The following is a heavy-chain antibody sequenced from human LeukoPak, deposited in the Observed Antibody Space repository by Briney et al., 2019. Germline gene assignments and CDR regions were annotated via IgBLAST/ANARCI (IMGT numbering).Heavy chain of an antibody. CDR2: INHSGST. J-gene: IGHJ6*03. V-gene: IGHV4-34*01. CDR3: ARYWYGDYDSLYYYMDV. CDR1: GGSLSGYY. D-gene: IGHD4-17*01. Sequence: PSETLSLTCAVYGGSLSGYYWSWIRQPPGKGLEWIGEINHSGSTNYNPSLKSRVTISVDTSKNQFSLKLSSVTAADTAVYYCARYWYGDYDSLYYYMDVWGKGTTVTVSS.